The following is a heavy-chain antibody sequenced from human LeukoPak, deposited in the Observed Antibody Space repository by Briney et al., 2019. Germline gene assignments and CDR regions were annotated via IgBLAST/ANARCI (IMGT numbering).Heavy chain of an antibody. CDR1: GGSISSDDYY. J-gene: IGHJ5*02. V-gene: IGHV4-30-4*01. D-gene: IGHD3-10*01. CDR2: IYYTGST. Sequence: PSQTLSLTCTVSGGSISSDDYYWSWIRQPPGKGLEWIGYIYYTGSTYYNPSLKSRLTISVDTSKNQFSLKLSSVTAADTAVYFCARENPKELPPYNWFDPWGQGTLVTVSS. CDR3: ARENPKELPPYNWFDP.